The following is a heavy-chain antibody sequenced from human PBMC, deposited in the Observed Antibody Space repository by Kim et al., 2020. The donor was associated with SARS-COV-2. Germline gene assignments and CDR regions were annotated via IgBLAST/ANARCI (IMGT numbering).Heavy chain of an antibody. CDR3: AKASTHNYYYYYGMDV. CDR1: GFTFSSYG. CDR2: ISYDGSNK. Sequence: GGSLRLSCAASGFTFSSYGMHWVRQAPGKGLEWVAVISYDGSNKYYADSVKGRFTISRDNSKNTLYLQMNSLRAEDTAVYYCAKASTHNYYYYYGMDVWDQGTTVTVSS. J-gene: IGHJ6*02. V-gene: IGHV3-30*18.